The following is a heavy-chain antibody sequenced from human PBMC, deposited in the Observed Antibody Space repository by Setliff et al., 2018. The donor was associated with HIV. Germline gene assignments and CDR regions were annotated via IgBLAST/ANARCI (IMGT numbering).Heavy chain of an antibody. CDR3: AKVRDYGSGSYYNWYFDL. D-gene: IGHD3-10*01. CDR2: INPNNGDT. CDR1: GYPFSGYY. V-gene: IGHV1-2*04. Sequence: APVKVSCKASGYPFSGYYIHWVRQAPGQGLEWMGWINPNNGDTKYAQKFQGWVTMTRDTSISTAYMELSRLRSDDTAVYYCAKVRDYGSGSYYNWYFDLWGRGTRVTVSS. J-gene: IGHJ2*01.